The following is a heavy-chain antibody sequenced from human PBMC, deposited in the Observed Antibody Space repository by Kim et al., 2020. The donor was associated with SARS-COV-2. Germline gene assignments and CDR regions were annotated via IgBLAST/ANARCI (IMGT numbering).Heavy chain of an antibody. V-gene: IGHV3-73*01. CDR2: IRGKAYSYAT. CDR3: TRGGVPELLLFDP. Sequence: GGSLRLSCAASGFTFSDSAMHWVRQASGKGLGWVGRIRGKAYSYATAYAASVKGRFTISRDDSKNTAYLQINSLKTEDTAVYYCTRGGVPELLLFDPSG. J-gene: IGHJ5*02. CDR1: GFTFSDSA. D-gene: IGHD3-10*01.